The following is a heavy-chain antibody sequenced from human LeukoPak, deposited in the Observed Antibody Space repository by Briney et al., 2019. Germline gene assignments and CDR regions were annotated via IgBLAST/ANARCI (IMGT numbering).Heavy chain of an antibody. CDR2: IYYSGST. CDR1: GGSISSYY. Sequence: SETLSLTCTVSGGSISSYYWSWIRQPPGKGLEWIGYIYYSGSTNYNPSLKSRVTISVDTSKNQFSLKLSSVTAADTAVYYCARTARGGIAAAGTNWYFDLWGRGTLVTVSS. CDR3: ARTARGGIAAAGTNWYFDL. V-gene: IGHV4-59*01. D-gene: IGHD6-13*01. J-gene: IGHJ2*01.